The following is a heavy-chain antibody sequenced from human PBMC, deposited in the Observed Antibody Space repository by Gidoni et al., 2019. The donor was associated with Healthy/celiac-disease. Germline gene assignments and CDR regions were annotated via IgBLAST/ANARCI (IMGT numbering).Heavy chain of an antibody. CDR1: GFTLSSYA. J-gene: IGHJ4*02. V-gene: IGHV3-23*01. Sequence: EVQLLESGGGLVQPGGSLRLSWAASGFTLSSYAMSWVRQAPGKGLEVFSAFRGSGVSTSYSDSVKGRFTISRDNSKNTLYLQMNSLRAEDTAVYYCAKELQGALNWNYPFDYWGQGTLVTVSS. CDR2: FRGSGVST. D-gene: IGHD1-7*01. CDR3: AKELQGALNWNYPFDY.